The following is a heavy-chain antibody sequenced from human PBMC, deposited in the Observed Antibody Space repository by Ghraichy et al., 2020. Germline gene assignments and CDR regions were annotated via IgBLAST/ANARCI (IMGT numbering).Heavy chain of an antibody. Sequence: GGSLRLSCAASGFTFSSYAMSWVRQAPGKGLEWVSAISGSGGSTYYADSVKGRFTISRDNSKNTLYLQMNSLRAEDTAVYYCAKDRDYRRPGQWLVLLGASWGQGTLVTVSS. D-gene: IGHD6-19*01. CDR2: ISGSGGST. V-gene: IGHV3-23*01. J-gene: IGHJ4*02. CDR1: GFTFSSYA. CDR3: AKDRDYRRPGQWLVLLGAS.